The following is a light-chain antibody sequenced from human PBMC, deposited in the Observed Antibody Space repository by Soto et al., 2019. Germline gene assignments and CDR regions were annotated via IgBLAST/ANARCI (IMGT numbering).Light chain of an antibody. CDR3: QTWGTGTHVV. V-gene: IGLV4-69*01. CDR1: SGHSNFD. J-gene: IGLJ2*01. Sequence: QSVLTQSPSASASLGASVKLTCTLSSGHSNFDIAWLQQQPDRGPRYLMKVNTDGSHDKGDGIPDRFSGSTSGAERYLTISSLQSEDEADYYCQTWGTGTHVVFGGGTKVTVL. CDR2: VNTDGSH.